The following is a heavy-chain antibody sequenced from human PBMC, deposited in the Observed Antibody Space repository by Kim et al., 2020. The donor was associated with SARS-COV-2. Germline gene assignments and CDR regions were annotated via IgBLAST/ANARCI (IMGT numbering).Heavy chain of an antibody. CDR2: VT. D-gene: IGHD3-10*01. J-gene: IGHJ3*02. Sequence: VTNYAQNFQDRVTMTSDTSISTAYMELSSLTSDDTAMYYCAREFSGAFDIWGQGTMVTVSS. V-gene: IGHV1-2*02. CDR3: AREFSGAFDI.